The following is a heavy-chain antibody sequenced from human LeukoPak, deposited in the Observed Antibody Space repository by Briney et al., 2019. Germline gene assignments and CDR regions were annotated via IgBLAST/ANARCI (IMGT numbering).Heavy chain of an antibody. J-gene: IGHJ4*02. CDR2: ISSDASIT. CDR1: VFSFGTYA. V-gene: IGHV3-30*01. D-gene: IGHD3-10*01. CDR3: ARDPIGGRPDYLYY. Sequence: GGSLRLSCTASVFSFGTYAMHWVRQAPGKGFEWVAVISSDASITIYPDSMRGRFTISRDNSKNTLYLDMNNLRGEDTALYFCARDPIGGRPDYLYYRGQGTLVTVSS.